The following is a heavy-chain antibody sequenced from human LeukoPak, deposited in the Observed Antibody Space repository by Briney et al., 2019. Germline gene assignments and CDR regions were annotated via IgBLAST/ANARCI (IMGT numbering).Heavy chain of an antibody. CDR3: ARINDHDFWSGPNNAFDI. CDR1: GFTFSSYW. D-gene: IGHD3-3*01. Sequence: GGSLRLSCAASGFTFSSYWMHWVRQAPGKGLVWVSRINSDGSSTSYADSVKGRFTISRDNAKNTLYVQMNSLRAEDTAVYYCARINDHDFWSGPNNAFDIWGQGTMVTVSS. J-gene: IGHJ3*02. V-gene: IGHV3-74*01. CDR2: INSDGSST.